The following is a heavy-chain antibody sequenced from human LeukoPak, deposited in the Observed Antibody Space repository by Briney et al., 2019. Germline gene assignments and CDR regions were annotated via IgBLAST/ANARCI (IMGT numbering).Heavy chain of an antibody. J-gene: IGHJ4*02. V-gene: IGHV3-23*01. D-gene: IGHD6-19*01. CDR2: ISGTGGTT. CDR1: GFTFSSYA. Sequence: GGSLRLSCAAPGFTFSSYAMTWVRQAPGKGLEWVSGISGTGGTTYYADSVEGRFTISRDNSKNTLYLQMNSLRAEDTAVYYCAKFPRAVLVAGTLDYWGQGTLVTVSS. CDR3: AKFPRAVLVAGTLDY.